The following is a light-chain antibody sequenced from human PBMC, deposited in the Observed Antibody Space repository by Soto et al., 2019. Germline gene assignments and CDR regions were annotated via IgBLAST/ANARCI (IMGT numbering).Light chain of an antibody. J-gene: IGKJ3*01. Sequence: DIQMTQSPSSLSASVGDRVIITCQASQDIKKYLNWYQQKPGKALKLLIYETSNLETGVPSRFSGSGSGTDFTFTISTLQSEDLATYYCQQYDNIPLTFGPGTKVDIK. CDR3: QQYDNIPLT. CDR1: QDIKKY. CDR2: ETS. V-gene: IGKV1-33*01.